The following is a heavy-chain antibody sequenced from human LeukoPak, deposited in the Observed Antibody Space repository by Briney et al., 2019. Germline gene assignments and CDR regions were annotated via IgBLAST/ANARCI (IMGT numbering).Heavy chain of an antibody. D-gene: IGHD6-13*01. CDR3: ARDLSSWCRFDY. Sequence: TGGSLRLSCAASGFTFSSYSMNWVRQAPGKGLEWVSSISSSSSYIYYADSVEGRFTISRDNAKNSLYLQMNSLRAEDTAVYYCARDLSSWCRFDYWGQGTLVTVSS. V-gene: IGHV3-21*01. CDR1: GFTFSSYS. CDR2: ISSSSSYI. J-gene: IGHJ4*02.